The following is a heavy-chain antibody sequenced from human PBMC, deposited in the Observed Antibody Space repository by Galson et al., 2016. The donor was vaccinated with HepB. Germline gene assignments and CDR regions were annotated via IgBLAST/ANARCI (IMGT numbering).Heavy chain of an antibody. CDR1: GFSLSSSGVG. V-gene: IGHV2-5*02. Sequence: PALVKPTQTLTLTCSFSGFSLSSSGVGVGWIRQPPGKALEWLALIYWGDDKRYSPSLKSRLTITKDTSKNQVILTLTNMDPVDTATYYCAHLGFPLFGVVIEASSCSFDCWGQGTLVLVSS. CDR2: IYWGDDK. CDR3: AHLGFPLFGVVIEASSCSFDC. D-gene: IGHD3-3*01. J-gene: IGHJ3*01.